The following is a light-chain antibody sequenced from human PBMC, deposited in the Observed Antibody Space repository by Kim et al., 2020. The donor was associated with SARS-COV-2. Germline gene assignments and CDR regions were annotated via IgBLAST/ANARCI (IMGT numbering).Light chain of an antibody. V-gene: IGKV1-39*01. J-gene: IGKJ2*01. CDR3: QQTYGAPPT. Sequence: ATVGDRVAITCRASENINRFLNWYQQKPGKAPKLLISGASSLQSGVPSRFSGSGSGTDFTITISSLQPEDFATYYCQQTYGAPPTFGQGTKLEIK. CDR2: GAS. CDR1: ENINRF.